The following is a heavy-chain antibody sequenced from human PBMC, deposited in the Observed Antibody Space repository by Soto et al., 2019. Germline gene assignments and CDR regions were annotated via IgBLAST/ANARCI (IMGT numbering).Heavy chain of an antibody. CDR3: AIYRYYSYSMDV. CDR2: INHSGST. V-gene: IGHV4-34*01. Sequence: SETLSLTCAVYGGSFSGYYWSWIRQPPGKGLEWIGEINHSGSTNYNPSLKRRATISVDTSKNQFSLKLSSVTAADTAVYYCAIYRYYSYSMDVWGKAPTVTVSS. CDR1: GGSFSGYY. D-gene: IGHD2-2*02. J-gene: IGHJ6*03.